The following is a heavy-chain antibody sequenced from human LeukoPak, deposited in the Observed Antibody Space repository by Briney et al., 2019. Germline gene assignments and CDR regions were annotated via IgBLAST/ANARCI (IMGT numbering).Heavy chain of an antibody. CDR3: ARRPNIYHHRPRAFDI. V-gene: IGHV4-39*06. D-gene: IGHD2-2*02. CDR1: GGSISSSSYY. Sequence: SETLSLTCTVSGGSISSSSYYWGWIRQPPGKGLEWIGSIYYSGSTYYNPSLKSRVIISEDTSQNQFTLKLSSVTAADTAVYYCARRPNIYHHRPRAFDIWGQGTMVTVSS. J-gene: IGHJ3*02. CDR2: IYYSGST.